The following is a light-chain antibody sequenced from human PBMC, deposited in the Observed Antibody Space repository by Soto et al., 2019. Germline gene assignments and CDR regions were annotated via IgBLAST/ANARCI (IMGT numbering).Light chain of an antibody. CDR3: QHYNSYSEA. CDR1: QTISSW. J-gene: IGKJ1*01. CDR2: KAS. V-gene: IGKV1-5*03. Sequence: DLQMTQSPSTLSGSVGDRVTITCRASQTISSWLAWYQQKQGKAPKLLIYKASTLKSGVPSRFSGSGSGTELTLTISSLQPDDFETYDGQHYNSYSEAFGQGTKVDIK.